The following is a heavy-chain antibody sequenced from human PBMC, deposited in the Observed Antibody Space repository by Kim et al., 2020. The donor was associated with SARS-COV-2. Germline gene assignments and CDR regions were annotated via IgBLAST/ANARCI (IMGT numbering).Heavy chain of an antibody. CDR2: INTNTGNP. Sequence: ASVKVSCKASGYTFTSYAMNWVRQAPGQGLEWMGWINTNTGNPTYAQGFTGRFVFSLDTSVSTAYLQISSLKAEDTAVYYCARDSGHLGTIFGVVIIRGYGMDVWGQGTTVTVS. J-gene: IGHJ6*02. D-gene: IGHD3-3*01. CDR1: GYTFTSYA. V-gene: IGHV7-4-1*02. CDR3: ARDSGHLGTIFGVVIIRGYGMDV.